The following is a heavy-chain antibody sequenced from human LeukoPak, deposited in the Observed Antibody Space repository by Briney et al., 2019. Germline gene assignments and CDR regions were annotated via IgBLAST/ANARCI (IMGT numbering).Heavy chain of an antibody. CDR1: GYTFSSYS. CDR2: ISVRSNYI. J-gene: IGHJ4*02. V-gene: IGHV3-21*01. D-gene: IGHD3-22*01. Sequence: GGSLRLSCLASGYTFSSYSINWVRQAPGKGLEWVSSISVRSNYIYYADSVRGRFRISRDDARDSLYLQMNSLRAEDTAVYYCVRLRRNSDTSGFYYYYDFWGQGTLVSVSS. CDR3: VRLRRNSDTSGFYYYYDF.